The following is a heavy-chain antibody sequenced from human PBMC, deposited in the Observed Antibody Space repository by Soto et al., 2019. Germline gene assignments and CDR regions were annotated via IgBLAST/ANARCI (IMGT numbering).Heavy chain of an antibody. J-gene: IGHJ4*02. CDR3: ARDREMGSGYYYFDY. Sequence: ASVKVSCKASGYTFTSYGISWVRQAPGQGLEWMGWISAYNGNTNYAQKLQGRVTMTTDTSTSTAYMELRSLGSDDTAVYYCARDREMGSGYYYFDYWGQGTLVTVSS. V-gene: IGHV1-18*04. CDR2: ISAYNGNT. D-gene: IGHD3-22*01. CDR1: GYTFTSYG.